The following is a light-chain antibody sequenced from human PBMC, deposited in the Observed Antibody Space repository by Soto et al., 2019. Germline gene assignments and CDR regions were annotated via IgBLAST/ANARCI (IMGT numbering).Light chain of an antibody. CDR1: SSSIGAGYE. Sequence: QSALTQPPSVSGAPGQRVTISCSGTSSSIGAGYEVHWYRQLPGTVPKLVVSGNGNRPSGVPDRLSASKSGTSASLAITGLQAEDEGHYYCQSYDKRLTAYVFGTGTKVTVL. CDR2: GNG. V-gene: IGLV1-40*01. J-gene: IGLJ1*01. CDR3: QSYDKRLTAYV.